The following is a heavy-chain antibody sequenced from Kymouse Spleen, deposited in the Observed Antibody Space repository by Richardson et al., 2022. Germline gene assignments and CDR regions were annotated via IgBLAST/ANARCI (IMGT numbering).Heavy chain of an antibody. J-gene: IGHJ4*02. CDR3: AREGGWGYFDY. CDR1: GGSISSYY. CDR2: IYYSGST. D-gene: IGHD3-16*02,IGHD6-19*01,IGHD7-27*02. Sequence: QVQLQESGPGLVKPSETLSLTCTVSGGSISSYYWSWIRQPPGKGLEWIGYIYYSGSTNYNPSLKSRVTISVDTSKNQFSLKLSSVTAADTAVYYCAREGGWGYFDYWGQGTLVTVSS. V-gene: IGHV4-59*01.